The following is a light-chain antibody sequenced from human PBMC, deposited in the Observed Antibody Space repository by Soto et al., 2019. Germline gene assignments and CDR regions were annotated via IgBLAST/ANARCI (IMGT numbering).Light chain of an antibody. CDR1: SSNIGSNY. J-gene: IGLJ1*01. V-gene: IGLV1-47*01. CDR2: RNN. CDR3: AAWDDSLSGRYV. Sequence: QSVLTQPPSASGTPGQRVTISCSGSSSNIGSNYVYWYQQLPGTAPKLLIYRNNQLPSGVPDRFSGSKSGTSASLSISGLRSEDEADYYCAAWDDSLSGRYVFGTGTKLTVL.